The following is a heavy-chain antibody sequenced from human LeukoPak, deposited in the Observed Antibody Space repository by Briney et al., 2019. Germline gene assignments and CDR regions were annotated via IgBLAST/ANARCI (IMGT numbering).Heavy chain of an antibody. CDR1: GGSISSSSYY. D-gene: IGHD3-22*01. CDR3: AGPISSGYYYVVIRDAFDI. Sequence: PSETLSLTCTVSGGSISSSSYYWGWIRQPPGKGLEWIGSIYYSGSTYYNPSLKSRVTISVDTSKNQFSMKLSSVTAADTAVYYCAGPISSGYYYVVIRDAFDIWGQGTMATVSS. J-gene: IGHJ3*02. V-gene: IGHV4-39*01. CDR2: IYYSGST.